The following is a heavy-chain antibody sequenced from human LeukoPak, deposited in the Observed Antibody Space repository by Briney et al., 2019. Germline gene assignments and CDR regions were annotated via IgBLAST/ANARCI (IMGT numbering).Heavy chain of an antibody. Sequence: GGSLRLSCAASGLSLGTYNMNWVRQAPGKGLEWVASITYSSDHIYYADSVKGRFTISRDNAKNSLYLQMNSLRAEDTALYYCARDRSGYSYGTYYYGMDVWGQGTMVTVSS. CDR1: GLSLGTYN. V-gene: IGHV3-21*01. J-gene: IGHJ6*02. CDR3: ARDRSGYSYGTYYYGMDV. CDR2: ITYSSDHI. D-gene: IGHD5-18*01.